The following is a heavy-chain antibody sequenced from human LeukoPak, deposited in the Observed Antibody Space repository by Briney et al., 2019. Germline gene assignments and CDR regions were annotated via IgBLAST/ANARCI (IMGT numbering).Heavy chain of an antibody. J-gene: IGHJ4*02. CDR1: GGTFSSYA. CDR3: ATYSSSSYYFYY. Sequence: ASVKVSCKASGGTFSSYAISWVRQAPGQGLEWMGGIIPIFGTANYAQKFQGRVTITADESTSTAYMELSSLRSEDTAVYYCATYSSSSYYFYYWGQGTLVTVSS. CDR2: IIPIFGTA. D-gene: IGHD6-6*01. V-gene: IGHV1-69*01.